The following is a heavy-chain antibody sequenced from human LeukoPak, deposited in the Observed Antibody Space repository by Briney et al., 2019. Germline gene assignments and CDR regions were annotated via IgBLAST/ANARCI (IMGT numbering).Heavy chain of an antibody. V-gene: IGHV3-21*01. Sequence: GGSLRLSCAASGFTFSSYSMNWVRQTPGKGLEWVSSISSSSYIYYADSVKGRFTISRDNAKNSLYLQMNSLRAEDTAVYYCASSDGAMVRGVDNDAFDIWGQGKMVTVSS. J-gene: IGHJ3*02. CDR1: GFTFSSYS. CDR2: ISSSSYI. D-gene: IGHD3-10*01. CDR3: ASSDGAMVRGVDNDAFDI.